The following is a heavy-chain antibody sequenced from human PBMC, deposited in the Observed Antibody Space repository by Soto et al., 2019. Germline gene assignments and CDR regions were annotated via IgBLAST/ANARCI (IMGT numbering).Heavy chain of an antibody. CDR3: VKDRHGYAYVRDY. D-gene: IGHD3-10*02. Sequence: PGGSLRLSCEASGFSVRGYSMNWVRQSPGKGLEWLAYITIITGNIVYADSVKGRFTISRDNSKNTLSLQMNSLRVEDTAVYYCVKDRHGYAYVRDYSGQGLSVIVSS. V-gene: IGHV3-48*01. CDR1: GFSVRGYS. CDR2: ITIITGNI. J-gene: IGHJ4*02.